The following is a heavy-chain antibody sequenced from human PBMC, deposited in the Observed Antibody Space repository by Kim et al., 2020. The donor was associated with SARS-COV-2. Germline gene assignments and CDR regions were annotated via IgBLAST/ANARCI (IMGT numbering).Heavy chain of an antibody. CDR3: VKRVITGHWSYFDF. Sequence: YADAVKGRFTVSRDNAKNTLYLQMNRLRAEDTAVYYCVKRVITGHWSYFDFWGQGTLVTVSS. J-gene: IGHJ4*02. D-gene: IGHD2-21*01. V-gene: IGHV3-23*01.